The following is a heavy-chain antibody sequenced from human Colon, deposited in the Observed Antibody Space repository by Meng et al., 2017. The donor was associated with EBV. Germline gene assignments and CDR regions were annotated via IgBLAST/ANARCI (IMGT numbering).Heavy chain of an antibody. J-gene: IGHJ5*02. CDR3: ARRGPSGNFSP. CDR1: GGSFRDYY. V-gene: IGHV4-34*01. Sequence: GQLQQGAAGLLKPSATLSRSCAVYGGSFRDYYWTWIRHPPGKGLEWIGEIDHRGNTKYNPSLKSRVTISLDTSKKQFSLKVSSVTAADSAVYYCARRGPSGNFSPWSQGALVTVSS. CDR2: IDHRGNT. D-gene: IGHD3-10*01.